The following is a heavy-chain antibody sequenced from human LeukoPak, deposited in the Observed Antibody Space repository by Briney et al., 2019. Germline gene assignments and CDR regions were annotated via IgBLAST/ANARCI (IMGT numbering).Heavy chain of an antibody. D-gene: IGHD6-19*01. CDR1: GFTFSSYA. V-gene: IGHV3-30-3*01. CDR3: ARGPGYSSGWYVLSVDY. Sequence: GGSLRLSCAASGFTFSSYAMHWVRQAPGKGLEWVAVISYDGSIKYYADSVKDRFTTSRDNSKNMLYLQMNSLSAEDTAVYYCARGPGYSSGWYVLSVDYWGQGTLVTVSS. CDR2: ISYDGSIK. J-gene: IGHJ4*02.